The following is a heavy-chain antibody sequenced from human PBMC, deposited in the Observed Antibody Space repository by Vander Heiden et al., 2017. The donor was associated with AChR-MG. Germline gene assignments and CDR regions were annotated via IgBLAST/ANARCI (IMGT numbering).Heavy chain of an antibody. CDR1: GFTVSSNY. V-gene: IGHV3-53*02. CDR3: ARDTGDYGGGGMDV. Sequence: EVQLVETGGGLIQPWGSLRLSCAASGFTVSSNYMSWVRQAPGKGLEWVSVIYSGGSTYYADSVKGRFTISRDNSKNTLYLQMNSLRAEDTAVYYCARDTGDYGGGGMDVWGQGTTVTISS. CDR2: IYSGGST. D-gene: IGHD4-17*01. J-gene: IGHJ6*02.